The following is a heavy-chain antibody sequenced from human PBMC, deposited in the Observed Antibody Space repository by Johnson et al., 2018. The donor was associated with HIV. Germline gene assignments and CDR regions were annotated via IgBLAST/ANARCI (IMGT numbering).Heavy chain of an antibody. CDR1: GFTFSSYG. CDR3: VREHRADESFDL. CDR2: IRYDGSNK. V-gene: IGHV3-30*02. D-gene: IGHD1-14*01. Sequence: QMLLVESGGGVVQPGGSLRLSCAASGFTFSSYGMHWVRQAPGKGLEWVAFIRYDGSNKYYADSVNGRFTISRDNSKNTLYLQMNSLRAEDTAVYYCVREHRADESFDLWGQGTMVTVSS. J-gene: IGHJ3*01.